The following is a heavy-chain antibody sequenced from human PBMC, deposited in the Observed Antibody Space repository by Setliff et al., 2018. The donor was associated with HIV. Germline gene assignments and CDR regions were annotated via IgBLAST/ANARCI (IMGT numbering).Heavy chain of an antibody. Sequence: ASVKVSCKASGYTFTGYYMHWVRQAPGQGLEWMGRINPNSGGTNYAQQFQGRVTMTRDTSISTAYMELSRLRSDDTAVYYCAGEAAYYYGSGSYNWFDPWGQGTLVTVSS. J-gene: IGHJ5*02. CDR3: AGEAAYYYGSGSYNWFDP. CDR1: GYTFTGYY. V-gene: IGHV1-2*06. D-gene: IGHD3-10*01. CDR2: INPNSGGT.